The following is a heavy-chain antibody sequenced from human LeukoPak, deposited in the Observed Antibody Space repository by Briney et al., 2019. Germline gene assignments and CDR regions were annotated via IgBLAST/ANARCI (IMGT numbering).Heavy chain of an antibody. CDR3: APSGSYDY. J-gene: IGHJ4*02. Sequence: GGSLRLSCAASGFTFSSYDMTWVRQAPGRGLEWVSAISGSGGSTYYADSVKGRFTISRDNSKNTLYLQMNSLRAEDTAVYYCAPSGSYDYWGQGTLVTVSS. CDR2: ISGSGGST. V-gene: IGHV3-23*01. D-gene: IGHD1-26*01. CDR1: GFTFSSYD.